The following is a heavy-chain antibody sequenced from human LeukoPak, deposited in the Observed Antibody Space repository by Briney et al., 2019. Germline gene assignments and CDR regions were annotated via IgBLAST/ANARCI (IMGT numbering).Heavy chain of an antibody. J-gene: IGHJ4*02. D-gene: IGHD3-22*01. Sequence: DSVKGRFTISRDNAKNSLYLQMNSLRAEDTAVYYCAREAAAYYDSSGGIDYWGQGTLVTVSS. V-gene: IGHV3-7*03. CDR3: AREAAAYYDSSGGIDY.